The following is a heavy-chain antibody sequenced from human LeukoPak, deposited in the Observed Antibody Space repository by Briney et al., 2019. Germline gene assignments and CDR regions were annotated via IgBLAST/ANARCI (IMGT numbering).Heavy chain of an antibody. Sequence: GGSLRLSCAASGFTFSSYSMNWVRQAPGKGLEWVSSISSSSSYIYYADSVKGRFTISRDNAKNSLYLQMNSLRAEDTAVYYCARDFGDYDSSGYYYGLYYFDYWGQGTLVTVSS. J-gene: IGHJ4*02. CDR2: ISSSSSYI. CDR1: GFTFSSYS. V-gene: IGHV3-21*01. D-gene: IGHD3-22*01. CDR3: ARDFGDYDSSGYYYGLYYFDY.